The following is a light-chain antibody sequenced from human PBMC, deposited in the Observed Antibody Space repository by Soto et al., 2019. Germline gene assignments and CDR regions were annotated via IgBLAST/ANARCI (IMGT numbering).Light chain of an antibody. CDR1: TSNIGTVYD. J-gene: IGLJ1*01. CDR3: QSYDSSLSSYV. Sequence: SALTQPPSVSGAPGQRVTISCTGSTSNIGTVYDVHWYRQLPGTAPKLLIYGNSNRPSGVPDRFSGSKSGTSASLAITGLQPEDEADYYCQSYDSSLSSYVFGTGTKVTVL. CDR2: GNS. V-gene: IGLV1-40*01.